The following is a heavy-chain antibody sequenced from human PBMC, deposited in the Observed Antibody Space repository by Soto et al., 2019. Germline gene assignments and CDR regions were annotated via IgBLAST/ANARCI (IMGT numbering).Heavy chain of an antibody. Sequence: GGSLRLSCAASGFTFRSDWMHWVRQVPGKGLVWVSRIKSDGSGATYADSVKGRFTISRDSAKNTLYLQMNSVRAEDTAVYYCARDGTGAGDIHYWGQGTQVTVSS. J-gene: IGHJ4*02. CDR2: IKSDGSGA. CDR1: GFTFRSDW. V-gene: IGHV3-74*01. CDR3: ARDGTGAGDIHY.